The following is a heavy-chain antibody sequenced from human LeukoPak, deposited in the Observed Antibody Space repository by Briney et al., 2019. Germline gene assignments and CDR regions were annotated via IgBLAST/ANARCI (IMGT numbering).Heavy chain of an antibody. CDR3: AQGSAFDV. J-gene: IGHJ3*01. V-gene: IGHV3-23*01. CDR2: ISSSGGTA. Sequence: GGSLRLSCAASGFSFSTYEMSWARQAPGKGLEFISSISSSGGTANYADSVKGRFTISRDNSKSTLSLQMNSLRVDDTAVYYCAQGSAFDVWGHGTMVIVSS. CDR1: GFSFSTYE.